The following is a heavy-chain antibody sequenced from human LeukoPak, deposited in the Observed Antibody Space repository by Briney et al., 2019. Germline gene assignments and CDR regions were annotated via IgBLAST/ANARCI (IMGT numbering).Heavy chain of an antibody. D-gene: IGHD2-2*01. CDR3: ARGHGCQLLTNWFDP. V-gene: IGHV1-69*05. J-gene: IGHJ5*02. Sequence: SVKVSCKASGGTFSSYAISWVRQAPGQGLEWMGGIIPIFGTANYAQKFQGRVTITTDESTSTAYMELSSLRSEDTAVYYCARGHGCQLLTNWFDPWGQGTLVTVSS. CDR2: IIPIFGTA. CDR1: GGTFSSYA.